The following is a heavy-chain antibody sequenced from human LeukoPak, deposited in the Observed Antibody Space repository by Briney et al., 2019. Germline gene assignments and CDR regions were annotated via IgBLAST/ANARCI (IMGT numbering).Heavy chain of an antibody. Sequence: ASVKVSCKASGYTFTGYYMHWVRQAPGQGLEWMGWINPNSGGTNYAQKFQGRVTMTRDTSISTAYMELSRLRSDDTAVYYCARGSITMVRGFVDYWGQGTLVSVSS. V-gene: IGHV1-2*02. CDR1: GYTFTGYY. J-gene: IGHJ4*02. CDR3: ARGSITMVRGFVDY. D-gene: IGHD3-10*01. CDR2: INPNSGGT.